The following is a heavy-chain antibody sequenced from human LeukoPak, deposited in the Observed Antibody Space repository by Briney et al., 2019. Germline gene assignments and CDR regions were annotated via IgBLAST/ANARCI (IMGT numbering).Heavy chain of an antibody. CDR3: ARGPYDYVWGNYRYTGDAFDI. D-gene: IGHD3-16*02. V-gene: IGHV1-2*06. J-gene: IGHJ3*02. CDR1: GYTFTAYC. CDR2: INPDRGGT. Sequence: ASVKVSCKASGYTFTAYCMHWVRQAPGQGLEWMGRINPDRGGTNYARKFQGRVTMTRDKSISTAYMELTSLRSDDTAVYYCARGPYDYVWGNYRYTGDAFDIWGHGTVVTVSS.